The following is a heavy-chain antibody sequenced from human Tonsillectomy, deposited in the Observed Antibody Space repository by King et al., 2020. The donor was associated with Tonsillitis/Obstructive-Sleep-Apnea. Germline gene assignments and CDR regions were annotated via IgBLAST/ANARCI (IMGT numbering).Heavy chain of an antibody. CDR3: ARRPPYCSRTRCFSNNWFDP. CDR2: MDLSDSYT. Sequence: VQLVESGAEVKKPGESLRISCKGSGYSFSSYRISWGRQMPGKGLECMGRMDLSDSYTTYCPSFKGTVNSSADKSIRTAYLQWSSLKASDTAMYYCARRPPYCSRTRCFSNNWFDPWGQGTLVTVSS. V-gene: IGHV5-10-1*01. J-gene: IGHJ5*02. D-gene: IGHD2-2*01. CDR1: GYSFSSYR.